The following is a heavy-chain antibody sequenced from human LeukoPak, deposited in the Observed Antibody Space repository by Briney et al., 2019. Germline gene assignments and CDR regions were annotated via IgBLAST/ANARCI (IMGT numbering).Heavy chain of an antibody. CDR1: GFSFSSYG. Sequence: GGTLRLSCAASGFSFSSYGMSWVRRAPGKGLEWVSGITGSLISTYYADSVKGRFTISRDNSKNTLYLQMNSLRAEDTAVYYCARGVRIAVAGNIDYWGQGTLVTVSS. CDR3: ARGVRIAVAGNIDY. V-gene: IGHV3-23*01. D-gene: IGHD6-19*01. CDR2: ITGSLIST. J-gene: IGHJ4*02.